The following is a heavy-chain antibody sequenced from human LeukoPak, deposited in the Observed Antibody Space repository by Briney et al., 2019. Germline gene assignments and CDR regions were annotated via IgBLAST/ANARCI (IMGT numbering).Heavy chain of an antibody. CDR3: AKDPPRGSSDSFDI. Sequence: PGRSLRLSCAASGFTFDDYAMHWVRQAPGKGLEWVSGISGSGGSTYYADSVKGRFTISRDNSKNTLYLQLDSLRAEDSAVYYCAKDPPRGSSDSFDIWGQGTGITVSS. D-gene: IGHD6-19*01. CDR2: ISGSGGST. CDR1: GFTFDDYA. J-gene: IGHJ3*02. V-gene: IGHV3-23*01.